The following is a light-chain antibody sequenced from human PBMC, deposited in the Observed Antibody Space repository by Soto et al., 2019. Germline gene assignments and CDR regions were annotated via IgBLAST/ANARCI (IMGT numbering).Light chain of an antibody. V-gene: IGLV3-21*01. CDR3: QVWESNSSHLI. CDR1: NIGRKS. J-gene: IGLJ2*01. CDR2: YDS. Sequence: SYELTHPPSGSVAPGETARITCGRNNIGRKSVHWYHQKPGQANVLVIYYDSARPSGITERFSGSNSRNTATLTITRVDVGYEADYYCQVWESNSSHLIFGGVTKLTAL.